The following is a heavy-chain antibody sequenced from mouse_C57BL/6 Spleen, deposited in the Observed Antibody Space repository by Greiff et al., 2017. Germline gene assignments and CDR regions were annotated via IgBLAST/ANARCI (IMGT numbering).Heavy chain of an antibody. V-gene: IGHV1-64*01. J-gene: IGHJ1*03. Sequence: QVQLQQPGAELVKPGASVKLSCKASGYTFTSYWMHWVKQRPGQGLEWIGMIHPNSGSTNYNEKFKSKATLTVDKSSSTAYMQLSSLTSEDSAVYDCAKSYYYGSSHHWYFDVWGTGTTVTVSS. D-gene: IGHD1-1*01. CDR2: IHPNSGST. CDR1: GYTFTSYW. CDR3: AKSYYYGSSHHWYFDV.